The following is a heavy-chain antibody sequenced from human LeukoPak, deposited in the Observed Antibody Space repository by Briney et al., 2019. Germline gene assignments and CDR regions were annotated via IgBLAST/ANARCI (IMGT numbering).Heavy chain of an antibody. CDR2: VIPASGGT. D-gene: IGHD1-14*01. J-gene: IGHJ4*02. CDR3: ARESPDSFYFDY. CDR1: GYRFPTYY. Sequence: GASVKVSCKASGYRFPTYYIHWVRQAPGQGPEWMGIVIPASGGTDYGHKFQGRVTMTRDTSTNTVYMELSSLRFEDTAIYYCARESPDSFYFDYWGQGTLVTVSS. V-gene: IGHV1-46*01.